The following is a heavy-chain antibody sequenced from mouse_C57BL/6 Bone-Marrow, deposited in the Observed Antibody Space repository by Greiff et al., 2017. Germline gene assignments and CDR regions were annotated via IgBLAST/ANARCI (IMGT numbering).Heavy chain of an antibody. CDR2: ISSGGSYT. CDR1: GFTFSSYG. J-gene: IGHJ3*01. Sequence: VQLKESGGDLVKPGGSLKLSCAASGFTFSSYGMSWVRQTPDKRLEWVATISSGGSYTYYPDSVKGRFTISRDNAKNTLYLQMSSLKSEDTAMYYCARHHAYWGQGTLVTVSA. V-gene: IGHV5-6*01. CDR3: ARHHAY.